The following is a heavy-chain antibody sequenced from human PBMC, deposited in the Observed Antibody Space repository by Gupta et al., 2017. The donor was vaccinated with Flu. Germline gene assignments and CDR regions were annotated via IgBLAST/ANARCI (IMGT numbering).Heavy chain of an antibody. CDR2: MYYSGST. D-gene: IGHD5-18*01. Sequence: STSSSSYYWGGIRQPPGKGLEWIGSMYYSGSTYYNPSLKSRVTISVDTSKNQFSLKLSSVTAADTAVYYGARYTAMVNFDYWGQGTLVTVSS. CDR3: ARYTAMVNFDY. CDR1: STSSSSYY. V-gene: IGHV4-39*01. J-gene: IGHJ4*02.